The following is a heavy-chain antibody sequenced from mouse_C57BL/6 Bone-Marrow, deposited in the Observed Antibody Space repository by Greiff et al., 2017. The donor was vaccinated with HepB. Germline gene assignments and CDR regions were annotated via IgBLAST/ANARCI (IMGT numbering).Heavy chain of an antibody. J-gene: IGHJ2*01. Sequence: VQLQQSGPELVKPGASVKISCKASGYAFSSSWMNWVKQRPGKGLEWIGRIYPGDGDTNYNGKFKGKATLTADKSSSTAYMQLSSLTSEDSAVYFCGRKRVDSGSGAYFDVWGKGTTLTVSS. CDR3: GRKRVDSGSGAYFDV. CDR1: GYAFSSSW. V-gene: IGHV1-82*01. D-gene: IGHD1-1*01. CDR2: IYPGDGDT.